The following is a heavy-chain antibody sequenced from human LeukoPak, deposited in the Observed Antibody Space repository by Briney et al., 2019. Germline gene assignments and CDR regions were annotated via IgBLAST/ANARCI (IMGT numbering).Heavy chain of an antibody. CDR3: AKNSGNYFEY. Sequence: GGSLRLSCAASGFTFSTYGMSWVRQAPGKGLEWVSAISGSGHTTYYADSVRGRFTISRDSSKNTLLLQMNSLKAEDTAIYYCAKNSGNYFEYWGQGTLVIVSS. CDR1: GFTFSTYG. CDR2: ISGSGHTT. D-gene: IGHD1-26*01. J-gene: IGHJ4*02. V-gene: IGHV3-23*01.